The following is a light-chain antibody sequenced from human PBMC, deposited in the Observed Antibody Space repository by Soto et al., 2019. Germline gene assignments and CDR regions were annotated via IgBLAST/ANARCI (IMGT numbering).Light chain of an antibody. CDR3: ATWDSSLSVVV. CDR2: DNT. Sequence: QAVLTRPPSVSAAPGQRVTISCSGSSSNVAWYQQLPGAAPQLLIYDNTKRASGIPDRFSGSKSGTSATLGITGLQSGDEANYHCATWDSSLSVVVFGGGTKVTVL. V-gene: IGLV1-51*01. CDR1: SSN. J-gene: IGLJ2*01.